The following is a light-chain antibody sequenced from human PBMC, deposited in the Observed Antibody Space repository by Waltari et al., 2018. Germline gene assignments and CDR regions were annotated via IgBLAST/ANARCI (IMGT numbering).Light chain of an antibody. V-gene: IGKV3-20*01. CDR2: EVY. Sequence: EIVVTQSPGTLSLSPGERATLSCRASQSVNSDNLAWYQQRPGQAPRLLIYEVYRRDSGIPDRFSGSGSGTHFTLTIFSLEPEDFAVYYCQDYGSSRTFGQGTKVEFK. J-gene: IGKJ1*01. CDR1: QSVNSDN. CDR3: QDYGSSRT.